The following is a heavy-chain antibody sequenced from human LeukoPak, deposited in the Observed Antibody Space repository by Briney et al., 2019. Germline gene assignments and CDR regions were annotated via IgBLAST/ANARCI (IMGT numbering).Heavy chain of an antibody. D-gene: IGHD4-17*01. Sequence: PGRSLRLSCAASGFTFSSYAMHWVRQAPGKGLEWVAVISYDGSNKYYADSVKGRFTISRDNSKNTLYLQMNSLRAEDTAVYYCARDLMTTVTQSFVGWGQGTLVTVSS. CDR1: GFTFSSYA. V-gene: IGHV3-30-3*01. CDR3: ARDLMTTVTQSFVG. J-gene: IGHJ4*02. CDR2: ISYDGSNK.